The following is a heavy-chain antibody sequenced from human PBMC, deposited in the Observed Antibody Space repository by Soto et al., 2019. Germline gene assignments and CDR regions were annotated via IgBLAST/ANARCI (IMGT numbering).Heavy chain of an antibody. D-gene: IGHD6-6*01. CDR1: GDSISGYF. V-gene: IGHV4-59*01. Sequence: SETLSLTCTVSGDSISGYFWSWIRQPPGKALEWIGYIYYGGSTNYNPSLKSRGTISIDTSKNHFSLRLRSVTAADTAVYYCAGREFASSSFHYYYYAVDVWGQGTTVTVSS. J-gene: IGHJ6*02. CDR2: IYYGGST. CDR3: AGREFASSSFHYYYYAVDV.